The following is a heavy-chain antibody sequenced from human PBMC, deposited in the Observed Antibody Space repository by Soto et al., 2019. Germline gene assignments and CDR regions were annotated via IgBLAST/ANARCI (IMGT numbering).Heavy chain of an antibody. V-gene: IGHV3-30*18. CDR1: GFTFSSYG. CDR3: AKDSIAAVIYCYYGMDV. D-gene: IGHD6-13*01. CDR2: ISYDGSNK. Sequence: GGSLRLSCAASGFTFSSYGMHWVRQAPGKGLEWVAVISYDGSNKYYADSVKGRFTISRDNSKNTLYLQMNSLRAEDTAVYYCAKDSIAAVIYCYYGMDVWGQGTTVTVSS. J-gene: IGHJ6*02.